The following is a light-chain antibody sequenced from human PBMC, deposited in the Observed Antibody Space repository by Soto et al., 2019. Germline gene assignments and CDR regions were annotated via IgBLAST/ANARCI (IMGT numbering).Light chain of an antibody. J-gene: IGLJ2*01. CDR2: EVS. Sequence: QSALTQPASVSASPGQSITISCTGTSSDIGGYIYVSWYQHHPGKAPRLMIYEVSSRPSGVSNRFSGSKSGNTASLTISGLQAEDEAQYYCSSYSSANTVIFGRGTKVTVL. V-gene: IGLV2-14*01. CDR1: SSDIGGYIY. CDR3: SSYSSANTVI.